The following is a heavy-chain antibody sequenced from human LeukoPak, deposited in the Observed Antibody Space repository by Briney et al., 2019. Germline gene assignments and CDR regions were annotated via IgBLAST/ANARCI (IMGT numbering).Heavy chain of an antibody. Sequence: ASVKVSCKASGYTVTSYYMHWVRQAPGQGLEWMGIINPSGGSTSYAQKFQGRVTMTGDTSTSTVYMELSSLRSEDTAVYYCARDGGGGGYYGSGSHYYFDYWGQGTLVTVSS. CDR1: GYTVTSYY. CDR2: INPSGGST. V-gene: IGHV1-46*01. J-gene: IGHJ4*02. D-gene: IGHD3-10*01. CDR3: ARDGGGGGYYGSGSHYYFDY.